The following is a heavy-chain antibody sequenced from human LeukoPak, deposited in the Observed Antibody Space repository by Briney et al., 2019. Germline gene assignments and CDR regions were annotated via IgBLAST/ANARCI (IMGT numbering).Heavy chain of an antibody. V-gene: IGHV4-59*01. CDR3: AGPHYSSGWLDY. CDR1: GGSIDSYY. CDR2: IYSTGSA. D-gene: IGHD6-19*01. Sequence: SETLSLTCSVSGGSIDSYYWNWIRQTPGKGLEWVGYIYSTGSATYNPSLRGRVTMSIDTSKNQFYLTLNSVTAADTAVYYCAGPHYSSGWLDYWGRGTLVTVSS. J-gene: IGHJ4*02.